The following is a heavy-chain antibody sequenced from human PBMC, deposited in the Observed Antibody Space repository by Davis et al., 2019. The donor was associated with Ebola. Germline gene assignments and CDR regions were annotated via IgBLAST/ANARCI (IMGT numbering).Heavy chain of an antibody. CDR2: IYPGDSDT. Sequence: GESLKISCKGSGYNFANSWIAWVRQMPGKGLEFMGLIYPGDSDTRYSPSFRGQVTISADASVSTAYLQWNSLKASDTAMYYCARRVTRPMWYFDPWGQGTLVTVSS. CDR1: GYNFANSW. CDR3: ARRVTRPMWYFDP. J-gene: IGHJ5*02. V-gene: IGHV5-51*01. D-gene: IGHD2-15*01.